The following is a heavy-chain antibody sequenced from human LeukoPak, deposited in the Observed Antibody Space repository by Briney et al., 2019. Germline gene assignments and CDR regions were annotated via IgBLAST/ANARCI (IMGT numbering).Heavy chain of an antibody. J-gene: IGHJ3*02. V-gene: IGHV4-61*05. CDR1: GGSISNSSYY. CDR3: ARGSTYYDILTGYDAFDI. CDR2: IYYSGST. D-gene: IGHD3-9*01. Sequence: SETLSLTCTVSGGSISNSSYYWGWIRQPPGKGLEWIGYIYYSGSTNYNPSLKSRVTISVDTSKNQFSLKLSSVTAADTAVYYCARGSTYYDILTGYDAFDIWGQGTMVTVSS.